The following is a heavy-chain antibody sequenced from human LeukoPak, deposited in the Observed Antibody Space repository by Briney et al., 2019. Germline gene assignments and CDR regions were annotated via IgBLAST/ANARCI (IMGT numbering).Heavy chain of an antibody. J-gene: IGHJ3*02. CDR2: INHSGST. CDR1: GGSFSGYY. CDR3: ARVPRFDAFDI. Sequence: SETLSLTFAVYGGSFSGYYGSWIRQPPGKGLEWIGEINHSGSTNYHPSLKSRATISVDTSKNQFSLKLSSVTAADTAVYYCARVPRFDAFDIWGQGTMVTVSS. V-gene: IGHV4-34*01. D-gene: IGHD3-3*01.